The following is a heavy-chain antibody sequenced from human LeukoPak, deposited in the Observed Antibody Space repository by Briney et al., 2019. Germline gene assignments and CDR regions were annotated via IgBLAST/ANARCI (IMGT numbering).Heavy chain of an antibody. V-gene: IGHV1-69*04. CDR3: SPCGHAYDWFGP. Sequence: SVKVSCKAFGATLNIGHAFIWARQAPGQGLQWMGRIIPFLGEVNYAQNFQGRVSFTADKSTATMYMEIKSLRLDDTAIYYCSPCGHAYDWFGPWGQGTLVTVSS. D-gene: IGHD5-12*01. J-gene: IGHJ5*02. CDR2: IIPFLGEV. CDR1: GATLNIGHA.